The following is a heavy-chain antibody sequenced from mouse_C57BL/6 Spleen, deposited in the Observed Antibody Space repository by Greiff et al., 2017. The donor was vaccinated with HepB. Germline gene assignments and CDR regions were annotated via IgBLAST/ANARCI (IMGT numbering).Heavy chain of an antibody. CDR1: GYTFTSYT. V-gene: IGHV1-4*01. J-gene: IGHJ3*01. CDR2: INPSSGYT. CDR3: ARSAGFPFAY. Sequence: QVQLQQSGAELARPGASVKMSCKASGYTFTSYTMHWVKQRPGQGLEWIGYINPSSGYTKYNQKFKDKATLTAYKSSSTAYMQLSSLTSEDSAVYYCARSAGFPFAYWGQGTLVTVSA. D-gene: IGHD2-2*01.